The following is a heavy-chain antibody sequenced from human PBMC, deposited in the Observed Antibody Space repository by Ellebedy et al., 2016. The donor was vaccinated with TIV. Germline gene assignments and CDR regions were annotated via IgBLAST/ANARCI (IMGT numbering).Heavy chain of an antibody. V-gene: IGHV3-53*01. CDR2: MYTVGTT. Sequence: GGSLRLSXAASGFNVSGNYMTWVRQAPRKGLEWVSVMYTVGTTYYAVSDSVKGRFSISRDNSKNTLYLQMNSLRVEDTAVYYCARAYSNGRLSNWGQGTLVTVSS. CDR3: ARAYSNGRLSN. J-gene: IGHJ4*02. CDR1: GFNVSGNY. D-gene: IGHD6-19*01.